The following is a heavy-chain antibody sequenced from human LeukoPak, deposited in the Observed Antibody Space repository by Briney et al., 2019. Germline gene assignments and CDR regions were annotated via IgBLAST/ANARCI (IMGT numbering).Heavy chain of an antibody. V-gene: IGHV3-21*01. CDR2: ISSSSSYI. CDR1: GFTFSSYS. CDR3: ARDLPYDDYVWGSYRSDYFDY. D-gene: IGHD3-16*02. Sequence: GGSLRLSCAASGFTFSSYSMNWVRQAPGKGLEWVSSISSSSSYIHYADSVKGRFTISRDNAKNSLYLQMNSLRAEDTAVYYCARDLPYDDYVWGSYRSDYFDYWGQGTLVTVSS. J-gene: IGHJ4*02.